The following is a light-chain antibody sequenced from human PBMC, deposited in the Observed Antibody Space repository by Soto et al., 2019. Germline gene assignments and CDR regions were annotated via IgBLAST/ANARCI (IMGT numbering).Light chain of an antibody. CDR2: KAS. V-gene: IGKV1-5*03. CDR3: QHYDSYSWT. Sequence: DIQMTQSPSTLSASVGDRVTITCRASQSISSRLAWYQQKPGKVPKLLIYKASSLESGVPSRFSDSGSGTEFTLTISSLQPDDFATYYCQHYDSYSWTFGQGTKVEI. J-gene: IGKJ1*01. CDR1: QSISSR.